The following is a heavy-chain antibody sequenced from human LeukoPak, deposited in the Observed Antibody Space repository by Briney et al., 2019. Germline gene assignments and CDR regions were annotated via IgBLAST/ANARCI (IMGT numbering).Heavy chain of an antibody. V-gene: IGHV6-1*01. Sequence: SQTLSLTCALSGDTVSTNSAAWNWVRQSPSRGLEWLGRTYYRSKWYNDYAVSVKGRITINPDTSKNQLSLQLNSVTPEDTAVYYCAREGPDAFDIWGQGTMVTVSS. J-gene: IGHJ3*02. CDR2: TYYRSKWYN. CDR1: GDTVSTNSAA. CDR3: AREGPDAFDI.